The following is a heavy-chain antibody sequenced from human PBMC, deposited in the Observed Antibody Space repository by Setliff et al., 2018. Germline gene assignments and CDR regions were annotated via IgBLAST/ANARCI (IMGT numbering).Heavy chain of an antibody. CDR1: GLSYINDW. D-gene: IGHD3-10*01. CDR3: FGAGTCPY. Sequence: GGSLRLSCTASGLSYINDWVSWVRQAPGKGLEWLASINPHGSEKYYADSVKGRFTISRDNAKNSLSLQMNSLRTEDTAVYYCFGAGTCPYWGQGTLVTVSS. CDR2: INPHGSEK. J-gene: IGHJ4*02. V-gene: IGHV3-7*01.